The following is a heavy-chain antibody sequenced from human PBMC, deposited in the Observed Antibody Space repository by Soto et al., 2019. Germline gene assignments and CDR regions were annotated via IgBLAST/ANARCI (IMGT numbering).Heavy chain of an antibody. CDR1: GYTFNRHG. V-gene: IGHV1-18*04. J-gene: IGHJ4*02. CDR3: ARVRIVGAREIDF. D-gene: IGHD1-26*01. Sequence: QVHLVQSGGEVKKPGASVKVSCKASGYTFNRHGITWVRQAPGQGREWMGWISGYSGDINYEQKFQGRVTLSSDTLTSTVYLELKSLSFDDSAVYYCARVRIVGAREIDFWGQGTLVTVSS. CDR2: ISGYSGDI.